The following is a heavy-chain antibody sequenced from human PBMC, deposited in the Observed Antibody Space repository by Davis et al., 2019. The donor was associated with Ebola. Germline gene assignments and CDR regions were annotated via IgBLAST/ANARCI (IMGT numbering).Heavy chain of an antibody. CDR3: ARKSYYYDSSGYHRGAFDI. Sequence: MPSETLSLTCTVSGGSISNYYWSWIRQPPGKGLEWIGNLYHGGGTNYSPSLKSRLTISVDTSKNQFSLELSSVTAADTAVYYCARKSYYYDSSGYHRGAFDIWGQGTMVTVSS. CDR2: LYHGGGT. J-gene: IGHJ3*02. CDR1: GGSISNYY. D-gene: IGHD3-22*01. V-gene: IGHV4-59*08.